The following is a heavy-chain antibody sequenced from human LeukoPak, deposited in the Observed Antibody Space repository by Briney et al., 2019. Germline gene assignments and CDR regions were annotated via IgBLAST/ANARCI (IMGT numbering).Heavy chain of an antibody. V-gene: IGHV3-21*01. J-gene: IGHJ4*02. Sequence: PGGSLRLSCAASGFTFSSYSMNWVRQAPGKGLEWVSSISSSSSYIYYADSVKGRFTISRDNAKNSLYLQMNSLRAEDTAVYYCAREGIAARTVDYWGQGTLVTVSS. CDR2: ISSSSSYI. CDR1: GFTFSSYS. D-gene: IGHD6-6*01. CDR3: AREGIAARTVDY.